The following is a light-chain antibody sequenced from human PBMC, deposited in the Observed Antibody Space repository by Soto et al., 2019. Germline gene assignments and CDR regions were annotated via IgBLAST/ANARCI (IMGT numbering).Light chain of an antibody. CDR3: QQYNSYPFT. Sequence: DIQMTQSPSTLSASVGDRVTITCRASQSISNWLAWYQQKPGKAPKVMIYKASSLESGVPSRFSGSGSGTEFTLTISSLQPDDFATYYCQQYNSYPFTFGPGTKVDIK. V-gene: IGKV1-5*03. J-gene: IGKJ3*01. CDR2: KAS. CDR1: QSISNW.